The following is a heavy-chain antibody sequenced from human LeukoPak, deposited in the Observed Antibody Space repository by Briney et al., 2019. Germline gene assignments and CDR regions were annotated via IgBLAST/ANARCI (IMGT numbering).Heavy chain of an antibody. CDR3: ALIAAAGTWGEYFDY. CDR1: GYTFTSYA. V-gene: IGHV1-3*01. Sequence: ASVKVSCKASGYTFTSYAMHWVRQAPGQRLEWMGWINAGNGNTKYSQKFQGRVTITRDTSASTAYMELSSLRSEDTAVYYCALIAAAGTWGEYFDYWGQGTLVTVSS. J-gene: IGHJ4*02. D-gene: IGHD6-13*01. CDR2: INAGNGNT.